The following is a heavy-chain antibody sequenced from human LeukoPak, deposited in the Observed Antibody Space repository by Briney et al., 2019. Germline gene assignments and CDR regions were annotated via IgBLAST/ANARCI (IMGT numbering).Heavy chain of an antibody. V-gene: IGHV4-39*01. CDR1: GGTVSANTYYY. D-gene: IGHD4-17*01. Sequence: PSETLCFTCTASGGTVSANTYYYWGWIRQPPGKGLEWIGSIHYSGTTYYNPSLKSRVTISVDTSKNQFSLKLNSVTTADTAVYYCARHDYRDDKTGTNWFEPRGQETLVTVSS. CDR2: IHYSGTT. CDR3: ARHDYRDDKTGTNWFEP. J-gene: IGHJ5*02.